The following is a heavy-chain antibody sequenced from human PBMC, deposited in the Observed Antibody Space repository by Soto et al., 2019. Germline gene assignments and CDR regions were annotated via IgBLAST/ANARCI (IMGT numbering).Heavy chain of an antibody. V-gene: IGHV3-23*01. J-gene: IGHJ4*02. CDR1: GFTLRTNG. Sequence: VGSLRLSCAAPGFTLRTNGMSWVRQAPGKGLEWVSSFSGSGDDTWYADSLKGRFTISRDNSKNTVYLQMNSLRAEDTALYYCAGHGGYSYLGQGTLVTVSS. D-gene: IGHD4-17*01. CDR3: AGHGGYSY. CDR2: FSGSGDDT.